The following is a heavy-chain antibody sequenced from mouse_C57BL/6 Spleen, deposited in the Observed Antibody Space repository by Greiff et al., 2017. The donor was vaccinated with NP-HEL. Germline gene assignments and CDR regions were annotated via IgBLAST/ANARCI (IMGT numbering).Heavy chain of an antibody. D-gene: IGHD1-1*01. CDR1: GFTFSSYA. CDR3: TRDPYYYGSSYYAMDY. J-gene: IGHJ4*01. CDR2: ISSGGDYI. Sequence: EVQGVESGEGLVKPGGSLKLSCAASGFTFSSYAMSWVRQTPEKRLEWVAYISSGGDYIYYADTVKGRFTISRDNARNTLYLQMSSLKSEDTAMYYCTRDPYYYGSSYYAMDYWGQGTSVTVSS. V-gene: IGHV5-9-1*02.